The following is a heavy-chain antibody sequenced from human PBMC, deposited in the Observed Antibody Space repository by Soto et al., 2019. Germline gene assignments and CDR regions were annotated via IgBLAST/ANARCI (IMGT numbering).Heavy chain of an antibody. J-gene: IGHJ3*01. CDR1: GFTFNTYA. D-gene: IGHD2-21*02. V-gene: IGHV3-23*01. CDR3: AKGFIVVVTAIRPDDNFDV. Sequence: AGSLRLSCAASGFTFNTYAMTWVRQVPGKGLEWVASISGGGGSTYYEDSVKGRFTISRDTSKNTLYLQMNSLSAEVTAVYYCAKGFIVVVTAIRPDDNFDVWGQGAMVTVSS. CDR2: ISGGGGST.